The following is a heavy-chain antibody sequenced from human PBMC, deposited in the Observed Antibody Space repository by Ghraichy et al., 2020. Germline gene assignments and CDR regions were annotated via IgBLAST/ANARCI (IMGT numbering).Heavy chain of an antibody. CDR1: GFTFSGYA. Sequence: GGSLRLSCAASGFTFSGYAISWVRQAPGKGLEWVSAISGSGGRTYYADSVKGRFTISRDNSKNMSYLQLNSLRVEDTAVYYCAKDRGVMGFPFDHWGHGTLVTVSS. J-gene: IGHJ4*01. V-gene: IGHV3-23*01. CDR3: AKDRGVMGFPFDH. CDR2: ISGSGGRT. D-gene: IGHD3-16*01.